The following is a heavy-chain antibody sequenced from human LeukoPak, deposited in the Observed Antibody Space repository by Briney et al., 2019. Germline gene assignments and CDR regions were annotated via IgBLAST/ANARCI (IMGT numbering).Heavy chain of an antibody. CDR3: TQSNY. Sequence: PGGSLRLSCAASGFTFSGSPILWVRQASGKGLEWVGRIRSKADNYATAYAASVQGRCTISRDDSKSTAYLQLNSLKTGDTAVHYCTQSNYWGQGALVTVSS. CDR1: GFTFSGSP. J-gene: IGHJ4*02. CDR2: IRSKADNYAT. V-gene: IGHV3-73*01.